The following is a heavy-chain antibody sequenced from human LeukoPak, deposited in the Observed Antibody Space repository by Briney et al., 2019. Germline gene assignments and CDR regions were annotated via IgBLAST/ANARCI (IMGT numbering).Heavy chain of an antibody. CDR2: ISYDGSNK. CDR3: AKESTAYESSLDP. V-gene: IGHV3-30*18. D-gene: IGHD5-12*01. Sequence: GGSLRLSCAASGFTFSSYGMHWVRQAPGKGLEWVAVISYDGSNKYYADSVKGRFAISRDNSKNTLYLQMNSLRAEDTAVYYCAKESTAYESSLDPWGQGTLVTVSS. CDR1: GFTFSSYG. J-gene: IGHJ5*02.